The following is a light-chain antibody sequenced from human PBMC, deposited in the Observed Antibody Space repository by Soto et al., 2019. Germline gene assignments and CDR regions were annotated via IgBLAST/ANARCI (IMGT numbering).Light chain of an antibody. V-gene: IGKV3-20*01. CDR1: QSVGSSR. J-gene: IGKJ1*01. CDR2: GAS. Sequence: EIVLTQSPGTLSLSPGERFTLSWRASQSVGSSRLAWYQQKPGQAPRLLIYGASSRATGIPDRFGGSGSGTDFTLTISRLEPEDFALYYCQQYATSPWTFGQGTKVDI. CDR3: QQYATSPWT.